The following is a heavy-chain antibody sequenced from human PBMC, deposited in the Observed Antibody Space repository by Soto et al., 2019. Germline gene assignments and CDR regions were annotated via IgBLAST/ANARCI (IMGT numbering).Heavy chain of an antibody. J-gene: IGHJ6*03. Sequence: EVQLVESGGGLVQPGGSLRLSCAASGFTISGNAMNWVRQAPGRGLEWVSYISSSSTNIHSADSVRGRFTISRANAKNSMYLQMNSLRDEDTAVYRCARDLSWGSKWYYYMDVWGKGTTVTVSS. CDR1: GFTISGNA. D-gene: IGHD3-16*01. V-gene: IGHV3-48*02. CDR3: ARDLSWGSKWYYYMDV. CDR2: ISSSSTNI.